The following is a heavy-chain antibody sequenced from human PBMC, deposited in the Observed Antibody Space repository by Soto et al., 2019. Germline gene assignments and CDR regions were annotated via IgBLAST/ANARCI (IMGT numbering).Heavy chain of an antibody. Sequence: QVQLVQSENEVKKPGASVKVSCKASGYNFISYYMNWVRQAPGQGLQWMGIIDPSGGNTNYAQEFQGRVTMTGDTSTKTVYMELSSLRAEDTARYYCVRDDSSSSRSWGQGTLVTVSS. CDR1: GYNFISYY. J-gene: IGHJ4*02. D-gene: IGHD6-6*01. V-gene: IGHV1-46*01. CDR3: VRDDSSSSRS. CDR2: IDPSGGNT.